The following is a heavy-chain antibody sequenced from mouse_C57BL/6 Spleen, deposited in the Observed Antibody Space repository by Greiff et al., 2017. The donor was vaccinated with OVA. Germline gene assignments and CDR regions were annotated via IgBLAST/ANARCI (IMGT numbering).Heavy chain of an antibody. D-gene: IGHD2-4*01. CDR1: GYTFTDYN. CDR2: INPNNGGT. V-gene: IGHV1-22*01. CDR3: ATGENYDYAAWFAY. Sequence: VQLQQSGPELVKPGASVKMSCKASGYTFTDYNMHWVKQSHGKSLEWIGYINPNNGGTSYNQKFKGKATLTVNKSSSTAYMELRSLTSEDSAVYYCATGENYDYAAWFAYWGQGTLVTVSA. J-gene: IGHJ3*01.